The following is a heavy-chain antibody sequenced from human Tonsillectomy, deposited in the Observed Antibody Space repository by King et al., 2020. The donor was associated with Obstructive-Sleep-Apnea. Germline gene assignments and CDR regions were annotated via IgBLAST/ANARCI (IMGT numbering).Heavy chain of an antibody. V-gene: IGHV4-4*07. Sequence: VQLQESGPGLVKPSETLSLTCTVSGGSISSYYWSWIRQPAGKGLEWIGRIYTSGSTNYNPSLTSRVTMSVDTSKNQFSLKLSSVTAADTAVYYCARGYCSGGSCVSYNWFDPWGQGTLVTVSS. CDR2: IYTSGST. CDR1: GGSISSYY. CDR3: ARGYCSGGSCVSYNWFDP. J-gene: IGHJ5*02. D-gene: IGHD2-15*01.